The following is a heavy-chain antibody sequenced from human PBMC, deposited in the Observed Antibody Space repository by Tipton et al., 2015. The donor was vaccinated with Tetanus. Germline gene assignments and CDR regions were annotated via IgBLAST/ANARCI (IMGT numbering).Heavy chain of an antibody. J-gene: IGHJ4*02. Sequence: LRLSCNVSGDSMTDFYWSWIRQPPGKGLEWIAYIFYNGRTQSNPSLKSRVSISVDTSKNQFSLKLSSVTAADTAVYYCARGTGDYWGQGTLVTVSS. V-gene: IGHV4-59*01. CDR2: IFYNGRT. CDR1: GDSMTDFY. CDR3: ARGTGDY. D-gene: IGHD1-14*01.